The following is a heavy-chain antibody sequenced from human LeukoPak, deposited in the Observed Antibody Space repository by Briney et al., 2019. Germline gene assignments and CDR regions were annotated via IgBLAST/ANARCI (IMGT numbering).Heavy chain of an antibody. V-gene: IGHV3-48*04. CDR3: ARVAAVGRFFDY. Sequence: GRSLRLSCAASGFTFSSYSMHWIRQAPGKGLEWVSYISSSGSTIYYADSVKGRFTISRDNAKNSLYLQMNSLRAEDTAVYYCARVAAVGRFFDYWGQGTLVTVSS. D-gene: IGHD1-26*01. CDR2: ISSSGSTI. CDR1: GFTFSSYS. J-gene: IGHJ4*02.